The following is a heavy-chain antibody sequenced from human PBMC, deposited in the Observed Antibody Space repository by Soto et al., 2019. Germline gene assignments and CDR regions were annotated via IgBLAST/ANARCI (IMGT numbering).Heavy chain of an antibody. Sequence: SETLSLSYSVYGWYFNDHDWNWLSKPQGKGLEWIGEINHTGGTHYNPSLKSRVTMSVDTSKNQFSLRLSSVTAADTAIYFFSTRITVFALLNNGFGPWGQGT. CDR1: GWYFNDHD. V-gene: IGHV4-34*01. CDR3: STRITVFALLNNGFGP. D-gene: IGHD3-3*01. J-gene: IGHJ5*02. CDR2: INHTGGT.